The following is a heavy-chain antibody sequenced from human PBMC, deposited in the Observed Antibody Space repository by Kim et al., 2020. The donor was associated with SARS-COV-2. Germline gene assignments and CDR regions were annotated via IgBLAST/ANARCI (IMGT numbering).Heavy chain of an antibody. CDR3: ARAYETYYYYGMDV. CDR1: GGTFSSYA. V-gene: IGHV1-69*13. CDR2: IIPSLGTA. D-gene: IGHD3-3*01. Sequence: SVKVSCKASGGTFSSYAISWVRQAPGQGLEWMGGIIPSLGTANYAVKFQGRVTITADESTSTAYMELSSLRSEDTAIYYCARAYETYYYYGMDVWGQGTTVTVSS. J-gene: IGHJ6*02.